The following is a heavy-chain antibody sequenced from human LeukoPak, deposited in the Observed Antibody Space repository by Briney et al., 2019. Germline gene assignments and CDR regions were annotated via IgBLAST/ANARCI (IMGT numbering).Heavy chain of an antibody. CDR1: GFTFSSYA. CDR3: AKVPVGIVGAILDY. J-gene: IGHJ4*02. V-gene: IGHV3-23*01. CDR2: ISGSGGST. D-gene: IGHD1-26*01. Sequence: PGGSLRLSCAASGFTFSSYAMSWVRQAPGKGLEWVSAISGSGGSTYYADSVKGRLTISRDNSKNTLYLQMNSLRAEDTAVYYCAKVPVGIVGAILDYWGQGTLVTVSS.